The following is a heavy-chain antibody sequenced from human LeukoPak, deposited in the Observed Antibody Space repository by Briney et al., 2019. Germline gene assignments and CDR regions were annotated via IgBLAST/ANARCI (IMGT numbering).Heavy chain of an antibody. CDR3: ARWSAAEVDY. CDR2: INPKSGGS. D-gene: IGHD6-13*01. V-gene: IGHV1-2*02. J-gene: IGHJ4*02. Sequence: GASVKVSCKASGYTFTGYDMHWVRQAPGQGLEWMGWINPKSGGSNYAQKFQVRVTMTRDTSISTAYMELNSLISDDTAVYYCARWSAAEVDYWGQGTLLTVSS. CDR1: GYTFTGYD.